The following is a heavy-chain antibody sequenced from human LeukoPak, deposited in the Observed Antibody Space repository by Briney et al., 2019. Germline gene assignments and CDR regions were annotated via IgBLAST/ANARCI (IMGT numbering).Heavy chain of an antibody. J-gene: IGHJ6*02. CDR2: IYYSGST. CDR1: GFTFSDYY. D-gene: IGHD4-17*01. Sequence: LRLSCAASGFTFSDYYMSWIRQPPGKGLEWIGSIYYSGSTYFNPSLQSRVTLSVDTSNSQFFLKLNSVTAADTAVYYCVRDYGDYARQYYYGMDVWGQGTTVTVSS. V-gene: IGHV4-59*05. CDR3: VRDYGDYARQYYYGMDV.